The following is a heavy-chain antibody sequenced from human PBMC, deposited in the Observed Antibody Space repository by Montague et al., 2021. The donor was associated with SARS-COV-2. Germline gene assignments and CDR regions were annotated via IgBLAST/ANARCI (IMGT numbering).Heavy chain of an antibody. CDR1: GFTFSSYG. J-gene: IGHJ6*02. CDR3: AREDVYGGNSGGMDV. V-gene: IGHV3-33*01. D-gene: IGHD4-23*01. Sequence: SLRLSSAASGFTFSSYGMHWVCQAPGKGLEWVAVIWYDGSNKYYADSVKGRFTISRDNSKNTLYLQMNSLGAEDTAVYYCAREDVYGGNSGGMDVWGQETTVTVSS. CDR2: IWYDGSNK.